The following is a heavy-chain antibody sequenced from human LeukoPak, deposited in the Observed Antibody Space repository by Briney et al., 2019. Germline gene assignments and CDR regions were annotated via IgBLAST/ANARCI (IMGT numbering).Heavy chain of an antibody. J-gene: IGHJ5*02. Sequence: GGSLRLSCAASGFTVSSNYMSWVRQAPGKGLGWVSVIYSGGSTYYADSVKGRFTISRDNAKNSLYLQMNSLSAEDTAVYYCARAQAIPYNWFDPWGQGTLVTVSS. CDR2: IYSGGST. V-gene: IGHV3-53*01. D-gene: IGHD2-21*01. CDR3: ARAQAIPYNWFDP. CDR1: GFTVSSNY.